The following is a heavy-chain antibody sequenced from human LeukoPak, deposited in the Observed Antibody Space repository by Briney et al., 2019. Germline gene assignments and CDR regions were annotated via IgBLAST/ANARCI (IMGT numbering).Heavy chain of an antibody. V-gene: IGHV3-74*01. CDR1: GFTFSSYW. Sequence: GGSLRLSCAASGFTFSSYWMHSVRQAPGKGLVWVSRINSDGSTTSYADSVKGRFTISRDNAKKTLYLQMNSLRAEDTAIYYCARGYSSGYRIDYWGQGTLVTVSS. CDR3: ARGYSSGYRIDY. D-gene: IGHD5-18*01. CDR2: INSDGSTT. J-gene: IGHJ4*02.